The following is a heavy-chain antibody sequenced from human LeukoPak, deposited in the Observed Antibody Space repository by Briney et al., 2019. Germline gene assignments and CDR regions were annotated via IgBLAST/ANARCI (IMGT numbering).Heavy chain of an antibody. CDR1: GFTFSSFD. Sequence: GGSLRLSCAASGFTFSSFDMHWVRQPTGQGLEWVSTIGTVSDTYYPGSVEGRFTLSRDNAKNSLYLQMNSLTAGDTAVYYCARGPPRGKYYYMDVWGKGTTVTVSS. V-gene: IGHV3-13*01. CDR2: IGTVSDT. J-gene: IGHJ6*03. D-gene: IGHD1-1*01. CDR3: ARGPPRGKYYYMDV.